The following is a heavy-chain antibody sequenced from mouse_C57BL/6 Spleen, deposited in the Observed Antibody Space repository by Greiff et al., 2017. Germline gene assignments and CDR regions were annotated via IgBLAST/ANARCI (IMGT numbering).Heavy chain of an antibody. V-gene: IGHV1-52*01. J-gene: IGHJ4*01. CDR1: GYTFTSYW. CDR2: IDPSDSET. CDR3: ARGGYSYAMDY. D-gene: IGHD2-3*01. Sequence: QVQLKQPGAELVRPGSSVKLSCKASGYTFTSYWMHWVKQRPIQGLEWIGNIDPSDSETHYNQKFKDKATLTVDKSSSTAYMQLSSLTSEDSAVYYCARGGYSYAMDYWGQGTSVTVSS.